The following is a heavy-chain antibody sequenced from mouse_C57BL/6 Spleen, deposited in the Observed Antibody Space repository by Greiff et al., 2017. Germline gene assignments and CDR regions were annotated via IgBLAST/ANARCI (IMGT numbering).Heavy chain of an antibody. Sequence: VQLKQSGAELVRPGASVKLSCTASGFNINDDYMHWVKQRPEQGLEWIGWIDPENGDTEYASKFQGKATITADTSSNTAYLQLSSLTAEDTAVYYCTTGGYYNYYAMDYWGQGTSVTVSS. D-gene: IGHD2-3*01. CDR1: GFNINDDY. CDR2: IDPENGDT. CDR3: TTGGYYNYYAMDY. V-gene: IGHV14-4*01. J-gene: IGHJ4*01.